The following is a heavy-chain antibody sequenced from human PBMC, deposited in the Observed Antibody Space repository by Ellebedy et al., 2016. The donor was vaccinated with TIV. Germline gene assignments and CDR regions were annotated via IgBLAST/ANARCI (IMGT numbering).Heavy chain of an antibody. CDR1: GYSFTDYY. V-gene: IGHV1-46*01. Sequence: AASVKVSCKASGYSFTDYYMHWVRQAPGQGLEWMGIMNPSGGNTIYAEKVQGRVTMTRDTSTTTIYMGLSRLTAEDTAVYYCARTVAGPYEAFEIWGQGTMVTVSS. CDR2: MNPSGGNT. CDR3: ARTVAGPYEAFEI. J-gene: IGHJ3*02. D-gene: IGHD6-19*01.